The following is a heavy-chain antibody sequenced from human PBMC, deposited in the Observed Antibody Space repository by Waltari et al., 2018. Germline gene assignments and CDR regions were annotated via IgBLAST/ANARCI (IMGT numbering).Heavy chain of an antibody. J-gene: IGHJ4*02. CDR2: ISSSSSYI. D-gene: IGHD5-18*01. V-gene: IGHV3-21*01. CDR3: AREGYSYGYDY. Sequence: VRQAPGKGLEWVSSISSSSSYIYYADSVKGRFTISRDNAKNSLYLQMNSLRAEDTAVYYCAREGYSYGYDYWGQGTLVTVSS.